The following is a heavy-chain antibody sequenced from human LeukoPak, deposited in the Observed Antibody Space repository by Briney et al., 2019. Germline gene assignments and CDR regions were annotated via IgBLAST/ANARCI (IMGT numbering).Heavy chain of an antibody. J-gene: IGHJ4*02. Sequence: ASVKVSCKASGYTFTSYYTHWVRQPPGQGLEWMGIINPSGGSTSYAQKFQGRVTMTRETSTSTVYMELSSLRSEDTAVYYCARNRIAAAGTEFDYWGQGTLVTVSS. CDR2: INPSGGST. CDR3: ARNRIAAAGTEFDY. CDR1: GYTFTSYY. D-gene: IGHD6-13*01. V-gene: IGHV1-46*01.